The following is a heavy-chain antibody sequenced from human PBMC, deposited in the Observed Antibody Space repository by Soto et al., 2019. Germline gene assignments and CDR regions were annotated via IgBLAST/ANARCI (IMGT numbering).Heavy chain of an antibody. V-gene: IGHV1-3*04. CDR3: ARDEGVASGN. J-gene: IGHJ4*02. CDR2: ISSGNDNT. CDR1: GYTFSSYA. Sequence: GAQVKVSCKASGYTFSSYAMHWARQAPGQRLEWMGWISSGNDNTKYSQKFQDRVTITRDTSASTAYMELSSLTFEDTAVYYCARDEGVASGNWGQGTLVTVSS. D-gene: IGHD6-19*01.